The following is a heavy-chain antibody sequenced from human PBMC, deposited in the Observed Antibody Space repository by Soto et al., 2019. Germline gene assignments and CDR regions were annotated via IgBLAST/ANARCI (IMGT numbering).Heavy chain of an antibody. J-gene: IGHJ6*02. CDR2: IIPIFGTA. D-gene: IGHD3-10*02. CDR1: GGTFSSYA. V-gene: IGHV1-69*12. Sequence: QVQLVQSGAEVKKPGSSVKVSCKASGGTFSSYAISWVRQAPGQGLEWMGGIIPIFGTANYAQKFQGRVTITADESTSTAYMELSSRRSEDTAVYYCAGESVDITMSYCGMDVWGQGTTVTVSS. CDR3: AGESVDITMSYCGMDV.